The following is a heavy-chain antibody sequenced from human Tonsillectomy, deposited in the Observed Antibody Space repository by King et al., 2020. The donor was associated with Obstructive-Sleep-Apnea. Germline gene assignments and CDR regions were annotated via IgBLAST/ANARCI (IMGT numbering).Heavy chain of an antibody. D-gene: IGHD2-8*01. CDR1: GFTFSNYA. Sequence: VQLVESGGALVQPGGSLRLSCAASGFTFSNYAMSWVRQAPGKGLEWVSGISGSGGSTYYSDSVGGRFTISRVNSKNTLDLQRNSMRAEDTAVYYCAKEPNPRVLVDEGINWFDPWGQGTLVTGSS. CDR2: ISGSGGST. CDR3: AKEPNPRVLVDEGINWFDP. J-gene: IGHJ5*02. V-gene: IGHV3-23*04.